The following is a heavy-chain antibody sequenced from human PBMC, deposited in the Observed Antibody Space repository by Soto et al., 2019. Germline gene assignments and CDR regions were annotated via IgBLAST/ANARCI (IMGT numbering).Heavy chain of an antibody. D-gene: IGHD5-18*01. V-gene: IGHV1-18*01. CDR1: GYTFTSYG. J-gene: IGHJ6*02. CDR3: ARDVDTAMDSYYYYGMDV. Sequence: ASVNVSCKASGYTFTSYGISWVRQAPGQGLEWMGWISAYNGNTNYAQKLQGRVTMTTDTSTSTAYMELSSLRSEDTAVYYCARDVDTAMDSYYYYGMDVWGQGTTVTVSS. CDR2: ISAYNGNT.